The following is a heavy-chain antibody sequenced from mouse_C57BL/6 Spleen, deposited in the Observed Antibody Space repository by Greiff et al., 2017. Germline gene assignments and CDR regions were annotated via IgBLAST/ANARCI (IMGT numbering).Heavy chain of an antibody. V-gene: IGHV1-81*01. J-gene: IGHJ2*01. CDR2: IYPRSGNT. CDR1: GYTFTSYG. CDR3: AREGGNNYFDY. D-gene: IGHD2-1*01. Sequence: QVQLKESGAELARPGASVKLSCKASGYTFTSYGISWVKQRTGQGLEWIGEIYPRSGNTYYNEKFKGKATLTADKSSSTAYMELRSLTSEDSAVYFCAREGGNNYFDYWGQGTTLTVSS.